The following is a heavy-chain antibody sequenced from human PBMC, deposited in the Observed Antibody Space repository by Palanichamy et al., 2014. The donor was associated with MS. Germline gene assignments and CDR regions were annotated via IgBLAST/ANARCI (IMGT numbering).Heavy chain of an antibody. CDR1: GGTFNTYV. V-gene: IGHV1-69*06. J-gene: IGHJ3*02. CDR3: ATGTSGMTGRAFDI. D-gene: IGHD1-14*01. Sequence: QVQLVQSGAEVKKPGSSVKVSCKASGGTFNTYVVSWVRQAPGQGLEWMGGIIPVFDKANYAQKFRDRVTVSADKSTTTGYMELSSPTFQDTAVYYCATGTSGMTGRAFDIWGQGTLVSVSS. CDR2: IIPVFDKA.